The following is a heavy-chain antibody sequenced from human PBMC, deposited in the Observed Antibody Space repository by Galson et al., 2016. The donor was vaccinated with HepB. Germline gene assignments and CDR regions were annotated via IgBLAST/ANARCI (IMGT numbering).Heavy chain of an antibody. J-gene: IGHJ4*02. CDR2: INSAGNT. D-gene: IGHD5-18*01. CDR3: AKSNGYSNGHGLDY. CDR1: GFNVISSY. V-gene: IGHV3-53*01. Sequence: SLRLSCAASGFNVISSYISWVRQVPGKGLEWISIINSAGNTYYADSVKGRFTISRDNSENTVFLQMNSLRAEETAVYYCAKSNGYSNGHGLDYWGRGTLVTVSS.